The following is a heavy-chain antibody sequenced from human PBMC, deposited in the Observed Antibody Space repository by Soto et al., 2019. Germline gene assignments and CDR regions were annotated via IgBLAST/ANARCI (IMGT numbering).Heavy chain of an antibody. CDR3: ARDSGQLNSDY. Sequence: QVQLVESGGGVVQPGRSLRLSCAASGFTFSSYGMHWVRQAPGKGLEWVAVIWYDGSNKYYADSVKGRFTISRDNSKNALDLQMNSLRAEDTAVYYCARDSGQLNSDYWGQGTLVTVSS. J-gene: IGHJ4*02. CDR2: IWYDGSNK. V-gene: IGHV3-33*01. D-gene: IGHD2-2*01. CDR1: GFTFSSYG.